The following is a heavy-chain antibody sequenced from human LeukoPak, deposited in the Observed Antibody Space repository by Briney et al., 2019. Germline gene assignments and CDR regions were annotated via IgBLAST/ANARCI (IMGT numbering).Heavy chain of an antibody. CDR1: GFTFSNYW. J-gene: IGHJ4*02. Sequence: GGSLRLSCAASGFTFSNYWMRWVGQAPGKGLEWVANIKQDGSEKYYVDSVKGRFTISRDNAKNSLYLQMNSLRAEDTAVYYCARQRGSYSLDYWGQGTLVTVSS. CDR2: IKQDGSEK. D-gene: IGHD1-26*01. CDR3: ARQRGSYSLDY. V-gene: IGHV3-7*01.